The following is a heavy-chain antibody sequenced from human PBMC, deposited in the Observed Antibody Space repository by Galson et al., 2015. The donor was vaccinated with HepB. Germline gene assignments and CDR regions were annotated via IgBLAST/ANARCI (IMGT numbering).Heavy chain of an antibody. J-gene: IGHJ4*02. V-gene: IGHV4-59*08. Sequence: ETLSLTCTVSPGSTVPYYWSWIRQPPGKGLEWIGYIYYSGTTTYNPSLKSRVAMSVDTSNNQYSLKLSSVTAADTAIYYCARGSYYYFFDSWGQGTPVTVSS. D-gene: IGHD3-10*01. CDR1: PGSTVPYY. CDR3: ARGSYYYFFDS. CDR2: IYYSGTT.